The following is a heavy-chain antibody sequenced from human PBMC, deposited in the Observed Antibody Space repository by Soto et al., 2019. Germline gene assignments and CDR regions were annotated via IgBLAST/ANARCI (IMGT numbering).Heavy chain of an antibody. V-gene: IGHV3-33*01. CDR3: ARWGCSGSNCNLNQRSFDL. CDR2: IWYDGSNK. Sequence: QVQLVESGGGVVQPGRSLRLSCAASGFIFNEYGMHWVRQAPGKGLEWVAVIWYDGSNKYYADSVKGRFTFSRDNSKNTVSLQMNRLRVEDKAIYYCARWGCSGSNCNLNQRSFDLWGQGTLVTVSS. D-gene: IGHD2-15*01. J-gene: IGHJ4*02. CDR1: GFIFNEYG.